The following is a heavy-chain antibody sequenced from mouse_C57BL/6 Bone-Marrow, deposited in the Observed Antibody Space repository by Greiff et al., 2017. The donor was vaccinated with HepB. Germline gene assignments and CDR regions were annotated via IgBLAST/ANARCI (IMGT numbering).Heavy chain of an antibody. D-gene: IGHD1-1*01. CDR2: SRNKANDYTT. CDR1: GFTFSDFY. J-gene: IGHJ3*01. V-gene: IGHV7-1*01. CDR3: ARDAATTGPFAY. Sequence: EVQVVESGGGLVQSGRSLRLSCATSGFTFSDFYIEWVRQAPGKGLEWIAASRNKANDYTTEYSASVKGRFIVSRDTSQSILYLQMNALRAEDTAIYYCARDAATTGPFAYWGQGTRVTVSA.